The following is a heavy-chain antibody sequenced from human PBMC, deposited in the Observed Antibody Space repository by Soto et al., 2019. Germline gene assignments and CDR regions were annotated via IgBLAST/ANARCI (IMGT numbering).Heavy chain of an antibody. CDR1: GFTFSSYG. CDR3: ASDRLTGTLVLQSYYYYGMDV. D-gene: IGHD1-7*01. Sequence: GGSLRLSCAASGFTFSSYGMHWVRQAPGKGLEWVAVISYDGSNKYYADSVKGRFTISRDNSKNTLYLQMNSLRAEDTAVYYCASDRLTGTLVLQSYYYYGMDVWGQGTTVTVSS. V-gene: IGHV3-30*03. CDR2: ISYDGSNK. J-gene: IGHJ6*02.